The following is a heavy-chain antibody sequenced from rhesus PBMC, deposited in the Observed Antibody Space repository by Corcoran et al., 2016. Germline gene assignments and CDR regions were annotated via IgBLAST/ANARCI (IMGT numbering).Heavy chain of an antibody. V-gene: IGHV4-173*01. J-gene: IGHJ2*01. CDR3: ARNRGYWYFDL. CDR2: IDGSGRST. CDR1: VGSISSNY. Sequence: QLQLQESGPGLVKPSETLSVTCAVSVGSISSNYWSWLRHPPGKGLEWIGRIDGSGRSTDYNPSLKSRVTISTDTSKNQFSLKLSSVTAADTAVYYCARNRGYWYFDLWGPGTPITISS.